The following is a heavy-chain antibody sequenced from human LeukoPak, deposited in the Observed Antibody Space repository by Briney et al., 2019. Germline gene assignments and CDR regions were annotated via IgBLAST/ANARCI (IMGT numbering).Heavy chain of an antibody. V-gene: IGHV1-2*02. CDR2: INPNSGGT. CDR1: GYTFTGYY. CDR3: ARDKYSSGWYVPSVYFDY. J-gene: IGHJ4*02. D-gene: IGHD6-19*01. Sequence: GASVKVSCKASGYTFTGYYMHWVRQAPGHGLEWLGWINPNSGGTNYAQKFQGRVTMPRDTSISTAYMELSRLRSDDTAVYYCARDKYSSGWYVPSVYFDYWGQGTLVTVSS.